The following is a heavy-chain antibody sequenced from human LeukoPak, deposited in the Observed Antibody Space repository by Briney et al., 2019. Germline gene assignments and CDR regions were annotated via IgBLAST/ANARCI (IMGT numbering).Heavy chain of an antibody. Sequence: PGGSLRLSCAASGFSFSSYGMHWVRQAPGKGLEWVSFIPYDGSNEFYADSVEGQFIISRDNSKNMLYLQMNSLKDEDTAVYYCVKDSERGDSWGQGTLVTVSS. J-gene: IGHJ4*02. CDR2: IPYDGSNE. CDR3: VKDSERGDS. D-gene: IGHD3-10*01. CDR1: GFSFSSYG. V-gene: IGHV3-30*02.